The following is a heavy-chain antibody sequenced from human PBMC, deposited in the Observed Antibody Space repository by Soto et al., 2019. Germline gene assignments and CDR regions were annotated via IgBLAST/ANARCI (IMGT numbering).Heavy chain of an antibody. CDR2: INPKTGVS. CDR1: GYTFTDYY. Sequence: GASVKVSCKASGYTFTDYYIHWVRQAPGQGLEWIGWINPKTGVSKSSQKVQGRVTMARDTSISTGFMELSRLSSDDTAVYYCATASTNHDSSGHYWGQGALVTVSS. V-gene: IGHV1-2*02. CDR3: ATASTNHDSSGHY. J-gene: IGHJ4*02. D-gene: IGHD3-22*01.